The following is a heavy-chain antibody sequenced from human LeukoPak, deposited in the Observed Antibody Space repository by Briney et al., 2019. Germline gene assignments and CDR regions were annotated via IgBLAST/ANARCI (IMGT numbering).Heavy chain of an antibody. CDR2: MSHTGAT. J-gene: IGHJ6*02. V-gene: IGHV4-34*01. CDR3: ARGLHYNILTGGMDV. Sequence: SETLCLTCAVFGGSFSGCYWSRIRQSPEKGLEWIGEMSHTGATNYNPSLKSRVTVSVDTSKKQFSLNLRSVTAADTAVYYCARGLHYNILTGGMDVWGQGTTVIVSS. D-gene: IGHD3-9*01. CDR1: GGSFSGCY.